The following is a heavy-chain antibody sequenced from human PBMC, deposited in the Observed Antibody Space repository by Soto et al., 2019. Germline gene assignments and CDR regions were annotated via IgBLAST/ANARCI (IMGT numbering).Heavy chain of an antibody. V-gene: IGHV4-4*07. D-gene: IGHD1-26*01. Sequence: QVQLQESGPGLVKPSETLSLTCNVSGGSIRSYYWSWVRQPAGKPLEWIGRIYTGGSTNYNPSLKSRVSMSVDTSKNQFSLEVTSVTAADTAVYYRAREGASGFGMDVWGLGTTVTVSS. CDR2: IYTGGST. CDR3: AREGASGFGMDV. CDR1: GGSIRSYY. J-gene: IGHJ6*02.